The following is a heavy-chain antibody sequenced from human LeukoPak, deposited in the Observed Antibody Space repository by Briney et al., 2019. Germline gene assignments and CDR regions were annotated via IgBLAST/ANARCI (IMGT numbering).Heavy chain of an antibody. J-gene: IGHJ6*03. CDR3: ARDSYGDSDYLDV. D-gene: IGHD4-17*01. Sequence: TASETLSLTCTVSGGSITSNYWSWVRQPPGKGLEWIGYIYYSGSTNYNPSLKSRVAISIDTSKKQFSLKLSSVTAADTAVYYCARDSYGDSDYLDVWGKGTTVSVSS. V-gene: IGHV4-59*01. CDR1: GGSITSNY. CDR2: IYYSGST.